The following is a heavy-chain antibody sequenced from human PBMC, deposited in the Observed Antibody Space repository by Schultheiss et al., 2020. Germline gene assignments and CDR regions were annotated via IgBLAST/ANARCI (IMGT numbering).Heavy chain of an antibody. J-gene: IGHJ4*02. Sequence: SETLSLTCTVSGGSISSTSYYWGWIRQSPGKGLEWFGSVYYTGSTYYNPSLKSRVTMSVDRPKNQFSLNLRSVTAADTAVYYCARHGRGFSGAAFDSWGQGTLVTVSS. CDR3: ARHGRGFSGAAFDS. CDR1: GGSISSTSYY. D-gene: IGHD3-3*02. V-gene: IGHV4-39*01. CDR2: VYYTGST.